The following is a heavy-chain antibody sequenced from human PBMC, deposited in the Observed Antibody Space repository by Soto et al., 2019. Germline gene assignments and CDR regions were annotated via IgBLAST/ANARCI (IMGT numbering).Heavy chain of an antibody. J-gene: IGHJ5*02. D-gene: IGHD3-3*01. CDR1: GYSFSSYG. CDR3: ATSYDSGFDP. V-gene: IGHV1-18*04. Sequence: ASVKVSCKASGYSFSSYGISWVRQAPGQGLDWMGWISVNNGNTHYAPKFQGRVTMTTDTSTSTAYMELRSLRSDDTAVYYRATSYDSGFDPWGQGTLGTSP. CDR2: ISVNNGNT.